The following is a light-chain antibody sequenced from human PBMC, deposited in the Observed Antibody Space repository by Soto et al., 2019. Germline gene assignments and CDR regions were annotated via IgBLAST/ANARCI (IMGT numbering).Light chain of an antibody. CDR1: QSVTTNY. CDR3: QHHSSSLWT. V-gene: IGKV3-20*01. CDR2: VAS. J-gene: IGKJ1*01. Sequence: EIALTQSPGTVSVSPGERAALCCRSSQSVTTNYLALYQQKPGQAHRLHTYVASGRAPGIQDRFSGSGSGTDFALTISRLELEDFAVYYCQHHSSSLWTFGQGTKV.